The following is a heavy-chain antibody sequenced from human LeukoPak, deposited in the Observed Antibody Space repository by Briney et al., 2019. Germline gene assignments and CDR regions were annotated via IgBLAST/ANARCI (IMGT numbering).Heavy chain of an antibody. J-gene: IGHJ6*03. CDR3: AKGGTGELYYYYYMDV. D-gene: IGHD3-10*01. V-gene: IGHV3-30-3*01. CDR2: ISYDGSNK. CDR1: GFTFSSYA. Sequence: GRSLRLSCAASGFTFSSYAMHWVRQAPGKGLEWVAVISYDGSNKYYADSVKGRFTISRDNSKNTLYLQMNSLRAEDTAVYYCAKGGTGELYYYYYMDVWGKGTTVTVSS.